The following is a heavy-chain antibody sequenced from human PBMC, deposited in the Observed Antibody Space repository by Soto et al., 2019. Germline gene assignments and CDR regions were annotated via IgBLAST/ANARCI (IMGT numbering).Heavy chain of an antibody. J-gene: IGHJ4*02. D-gene: IGHD2-15*01. CDR3: AIGGDVGVAPVVLLHALDY. CDR1: GYTFTRYY. CDR2: INPSGGST. V-gene: IGHV1-46*01. Sequence: QVQLVQSGAEVKKPGASVKLSCKASGYTFTRYYIHWVRQAPRHGLEWMGLINPSGGSTSYPQKYQDRVTKTRDTSTNTVYMQLRSRRSVDTAVYFCAIGGDVGVAPVVLLHALDYRGQGAMVTVSS.